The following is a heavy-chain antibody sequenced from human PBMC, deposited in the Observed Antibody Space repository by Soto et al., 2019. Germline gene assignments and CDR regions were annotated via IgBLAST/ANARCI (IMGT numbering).Heavy chain of an antibody. CDR3: ARGSHIAVDHYKKYYFDY. J-gene: IGHJ4*02. CDR2: INPSGGTT. CDR1: GYTFTYNF. D-gene: IGHD2-15*01. Sequence: ASVKVSCKASGYTFTYNFMHWVRQAPGQGLEWMGIINPSGGTTRAAQKFRGRVTMTRDTSTSTVYMELSSLRSEDTAVYYCARGSHIAVDHYKKYYFDYWGQGTLVTVSS. V-gene: IGHV1-46*01.